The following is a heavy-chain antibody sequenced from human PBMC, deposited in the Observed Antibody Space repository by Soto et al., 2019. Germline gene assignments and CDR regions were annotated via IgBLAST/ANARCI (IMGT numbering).Heavy chain of an antibody. CDR3: ARLGEIRGVDY. V-gene: IGHV4-59*01. CDR2: IYYSGST. J-gene: IGHJ4*02. Sequence: QVQLQESGPGLVKPSETLSLTCTVSGGSISSYYWSWIRQPPGKGLEWIGYIYYSGSTNYNPSLKSRVTISVDTSKNQFSLKLSSVTAADTAVYYCARLGEIRGVDYWGQGTLVTVSS. D-gene: IGHD3-10*01. CDR1: GGSISSYY.